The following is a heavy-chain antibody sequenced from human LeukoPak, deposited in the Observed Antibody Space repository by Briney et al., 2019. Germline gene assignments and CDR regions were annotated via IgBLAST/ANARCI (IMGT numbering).Heavy chain of an antibody. CDR1: GFTFSSHW. D-gene: IGHD3-10*01. V-gene: IGHV3-7*01. CDR3: AKARRLFYYGSGSYPGYFDY. Sequence: PGGSLRLSCAASGFTFSSHWMSWVRQAPGKGLEWVANIKQDGSEKYYVDSVKGRFTISRDNAKNSLYLQMNSLRAEDTAVYYCAKARRLFYYGSGSYPGYFDYWGQGTLVTVSS. J-gene: IGHJ4*02. CDR2: IKQDGSEK.